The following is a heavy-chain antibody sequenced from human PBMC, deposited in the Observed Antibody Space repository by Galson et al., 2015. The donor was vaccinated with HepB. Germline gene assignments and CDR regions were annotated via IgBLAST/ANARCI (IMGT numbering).Heavy chain of an antibody. CDR1: GFTFSVYA. D-gene: IGHD2-2*01. CDR3: AKRVVPAAAHFDY. J-gene: IGHJ4*02. V-gene: IGHV3-23*01. CDR2: ISSGGGNT. Sequence: SLRLSCAASGFTFSVYAMSWVRQAPGKGLEWVSDISSGGGNTYYADSVKGRLTISRDNSKNTLYLQMNSLRAEDTAVYYCAKRVVPAAAHFDYWGQGTLVTVSS.